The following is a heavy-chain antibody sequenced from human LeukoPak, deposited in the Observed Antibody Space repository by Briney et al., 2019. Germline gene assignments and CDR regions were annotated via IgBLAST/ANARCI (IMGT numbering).Heavy chain of an antibody. J-gene: IGHJ6*03. D-gene: IGHD1-26*01. Sequence: SETLSLTCTVSGGSISSYYWSWIQQPAGKGLEWIGRIYTSGSTNYNPSLKSRVTMSVDTSKNQFSLKLSSVTAADTAVYNCARGETHYYYMDVWGKGTTVTVSS. CDR3: ARGETHYYYMDV. CDR1: GGSISSYY. CDR2: IYTSGST. V-gene: IGHV4-4*07.